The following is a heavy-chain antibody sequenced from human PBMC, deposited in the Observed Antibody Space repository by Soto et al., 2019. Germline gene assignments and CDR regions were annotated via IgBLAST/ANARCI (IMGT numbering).Heavy chain of an antibody. CDR1: GASISSYY. Sequence: PSETLSLTCTVSGASISSYYWSWIRQPPGKGLEWIGHIYYSGNTNYNPSLKSRVTISVDRSKNQFSLKLSSVTAADTAVYYCARFKGPTPAYTFDYWGQGTRVTLSS. J-gene: IGHJ4*02. D-gene: IGHD3-16*01. V-gene: IGHV4-59*01. CDR3: ARFKGPTPAYTFDY. CDR2: IYYSGNT.